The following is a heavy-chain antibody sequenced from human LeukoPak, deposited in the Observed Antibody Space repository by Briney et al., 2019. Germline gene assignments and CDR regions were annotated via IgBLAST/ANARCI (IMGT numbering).Heavy chain of an antibody. Sequence: PGGSLRLSCAASGFIFSSYAMSWVRQAPGKGLEWVSGITGNGGSTYSADSVKGRFTISRDNSKNTLYLQMNSLRAEDTAVYYCAKEDVVVPAAGLDYWGQGSLVTVSS. D-gene: IGHD2-2*01. CDR1: GFIFSSYA. CDR2: ITGNGGST. CDR3: AKEDVVVPAAGLDY. V-gene: IGHV3-23*01. J-gene: IGHJ4*02.